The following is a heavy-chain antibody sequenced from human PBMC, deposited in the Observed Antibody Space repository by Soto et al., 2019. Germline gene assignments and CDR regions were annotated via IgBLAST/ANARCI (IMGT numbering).Heavy chain of an antibody. CDR1: GFTFSTYA. J-gene: IGHJ3*02. CDR2: ISYDGSNK. Sequence: PGGSLRLSCAASGFTFSTYAMHWVRPAPGKGLEWVAVISYDGSNKYYADSVKGRFTVSRDNSKNTLYLQMNSLRAEDTAVYYCARDGTFGAKGGSLDIWGQGTMVTVSS. CDR3: ARDGTFGAKGGSLDI. D-gene: IGHD3-16*01. V-gene: IGHV3-30-3*01.